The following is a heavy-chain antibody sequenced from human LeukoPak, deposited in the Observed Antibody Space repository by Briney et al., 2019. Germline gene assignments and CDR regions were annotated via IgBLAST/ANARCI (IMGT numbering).Heavy chain of an antibody. J-gene: IGHJ4*02. D-gene: IGHD3-22*01. CDR2: IYYSGST. CDR3: ARDPGSGYYLDY. Sequence: PSETLSLTCTVSGGSISSGGYSWSWIRQPPGKGLEWIGYIYYSGSTYYHPSLKSRVNILVDTSKKQFSLKLSSVTAADTAVYYCARDPGSGYYLDYWGQGNLVTVSS. CDR1: GGSISSGGYS. V-gene: IGHV4-31*03.